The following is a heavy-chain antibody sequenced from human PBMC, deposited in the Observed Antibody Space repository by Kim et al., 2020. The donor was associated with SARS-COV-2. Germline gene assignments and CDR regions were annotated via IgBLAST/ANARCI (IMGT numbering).Heavy chain of an antibody. V-gene: IGHV3-64*01. Sequence: GGSLRLSCAASGFTFSSYAMHWVRQAPGKGLEYVSAISSNGGSTYYANSVKGRFTISRDNSKNTLYLQMGSLRAEDMAVYYCARPRVATIRHDAFDIWG. CDR3: ARPRVATIRHDAFDI. D-gene: IGHD5-12*01. J-gene: IGHJ3*02. CDR2: ISSNGGST. CDR1: GFTFSSYA.